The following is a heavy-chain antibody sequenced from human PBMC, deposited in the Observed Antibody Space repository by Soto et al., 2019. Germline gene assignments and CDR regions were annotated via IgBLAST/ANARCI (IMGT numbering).Heavy chain of an antibody. J-gene: IGHJ4*02. D-gene: IGHD3-3*02. CDR3: ARDNQFLDKLLTSYFDF. Sequence: ASVKVSCKASGYSFTGYEMHWVRRAPGQGLEWMGWINGNSGGTNYSPQFYGRVTFTRDTSTNTGYMELSGLRPEDTAVYFCARDNQFLDKLLTSYFDFWGQGTQVT. CDR1: GYSFTGYE. V-gene: IGHV1-2*02. CDR2: INGNSGGT.